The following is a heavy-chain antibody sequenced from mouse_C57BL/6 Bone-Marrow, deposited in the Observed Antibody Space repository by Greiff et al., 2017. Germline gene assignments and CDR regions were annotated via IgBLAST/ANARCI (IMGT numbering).Heavy chain of an antibody. CDR3: ATTENDY. Sequence: QVQLQQSGAELARPGASVKLSCKASGYTFTSYGISWVKQRTGQGLEWIGEIDPGSGNTNYNEKFKGKATLTADKSSSTAYMQLSSLTSEDSAVYFCATTENDYWGQGTTLTVSS. CDR2: IDPGSGNT. D-gene: IGHD4-1*02. V-gene: IGHV1-81*01. CDR1: GYTFTSYG. J-gene: IGHJ2*01.